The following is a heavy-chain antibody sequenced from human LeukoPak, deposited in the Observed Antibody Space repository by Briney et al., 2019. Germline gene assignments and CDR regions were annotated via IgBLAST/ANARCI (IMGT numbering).Heavy chain of an antibody. D-gene: IGHD3-3*01. CDR2: IRYDGGYK. J-gene: IGHJ6*03. CDR3: ARAADLWSGYYTDYYYYYYMDV. V-gene: IGHV3-30*02. CDR1: GFSFRSYG. Sequence: GGSLRLSCVASGFSFRSYGIHWVRQAPGRGLEWVAFIRYDGGYKYYADSVKGRFTISRDNSKNILYLQMNTLRGEDTAVYYCARAADLWSGYYTDYYYYYYMDVWGKGTTVTVSS.